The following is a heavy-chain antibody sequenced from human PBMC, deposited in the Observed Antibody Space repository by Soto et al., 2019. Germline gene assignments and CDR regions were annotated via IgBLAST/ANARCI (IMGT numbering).Heavy chain of an antibody. V-gene: IGHV3-23*01. CDR2: ISGSGGST. CDR3: AKIEVAATGGCY. D-gene: IGHD2-15*01. Sequence: EVQLLESGGGLVQPGGSLRLSCAASGFTFSSYAMSWVRQAPGKGLEWVSAISGSGGSTYYADSVKGRFTISRDNSKNTLYLQMNSLRAEGTAVYYCAKIEVAATGGCYWGQGTLVTVSS. CDR1: GFTFSSYA. J-gene: IGHJ4*02.